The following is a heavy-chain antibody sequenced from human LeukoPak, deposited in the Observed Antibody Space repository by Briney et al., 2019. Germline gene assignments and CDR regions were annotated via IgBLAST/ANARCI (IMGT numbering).Heavy chain of an antibody. Sequence: SVKVSCKASGATFTSYAISWVRHAPGQGLEWMGGIIPIFGTANYAQKFQGRVTITADESTSTAYMELSSLRSEDTAVYYCARDRIVVVPAAIRPKPSVEYYMDVWGKGTTVTVSS. V-gene: IGHV1-69*13. D-gene: IGHD2-2*02. CDR1: GATFTSYA. J-gene: IGHJ6*03. CDR3: ARDRIVVVPAAIRPKPSVEYYMDV. CDR2: IIPIFGTA.